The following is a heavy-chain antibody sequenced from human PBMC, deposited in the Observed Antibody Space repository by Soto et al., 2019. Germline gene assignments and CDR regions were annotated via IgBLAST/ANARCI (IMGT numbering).Heavy chain of an antibody. D-gene: IGHD2-15*01. V-gene: IGHV3-30*03. CDR1: GFTCSGYG. Sequence: PGESLKISCAASGFTCSGYGMHWVRQSPGEGLEWVAILANDGSYQYYAESVKGRFTISRDNSKNTLYLQMDSLRPEDTAVYYCARSIGGSSYYPPDYWGQGTLVTVSS. J-gene: IGHJ4*02. CDR3: ARSIGGSSYYPPDY. CDR2: LANDGSYQ.